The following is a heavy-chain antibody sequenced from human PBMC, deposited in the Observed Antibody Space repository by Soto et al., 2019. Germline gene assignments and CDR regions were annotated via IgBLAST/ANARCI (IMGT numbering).Heavy chain of an antibody. J-gene: IGHJ4*02. CDR2: LSDSGISI. CDR1: GFTLSSHA. CDR3: AKVSSSWCAGFFDL. V-gene: IGHV3-23*01. Sequence: GGSLRLSCTASGFTLSSHAMTWVRQAPGKGLEWVSGLSDSGISIYYADPVKDRLTISRDNSKNTLYLQINTLRAEDTAVYYCAKVSSSWCAGFFDLWGQGT. D-gene: IGHD6-13*01.